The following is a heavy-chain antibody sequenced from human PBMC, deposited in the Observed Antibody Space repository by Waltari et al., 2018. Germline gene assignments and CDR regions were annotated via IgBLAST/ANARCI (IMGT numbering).Heavy chain of an antibody. CDR3: ARAPPNDLVLVEYLDY. CDR1: GDSIRNYY. V-gene: IGHV4-59*08. D-gene: IGHD2-8*01. CDR2: IYYSGKT. Sequence: QVHLQESGPGLVKPSATLSLTCTVSGDSIRNYYLTWIRRPPGKGLEFIGYIYYSGKTNYNPSLKSRATISVVTSKNQFSLKVNSATAADTAVYYCARAPPNDLVLVEYLDYWCQGILVTVSS. J-gene: IGHJ4*02.